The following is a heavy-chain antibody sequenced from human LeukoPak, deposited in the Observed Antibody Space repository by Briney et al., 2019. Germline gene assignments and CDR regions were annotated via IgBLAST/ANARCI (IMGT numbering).Heavy chain of an antibody. D-gene: IGHD3-10*01. J-gene: IGHJ4*02. CDR3: ARDPWFGELHYFDY. CDR2: ISSSSSYI. CDR1: GFTFSSYS. V-gene: IGHV3-21*01. Sequence: GGSLRLSCAASGFTFSSYSMNWVRQAPGKGLEWVSSISSSSSYIYYADSVKGRFTISRDNVKNSLYLQMNSLRAEDTAVYYCARDPWFGELHYFDYWGQGTLVTVSS.